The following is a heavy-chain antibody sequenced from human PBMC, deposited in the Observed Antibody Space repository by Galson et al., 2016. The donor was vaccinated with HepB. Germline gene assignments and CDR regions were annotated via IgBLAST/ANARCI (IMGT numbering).Heavy chain of an antibody. D-gene: IGHD3-10*01. Sequence: SLRLSCAASGFTFSFYDMHWVRQVTGKGLEWISAIGTAPGDTYYSTSVKGRFTISRENAKNSLFLHMSSLRAGDTAVYYCARGKSLWTTPWNYGLDVWGKGTTDTVSS. V-gene: IGHV3-13*01. CDR1: GFTFSFYD. CDR3: ARGKSLWTTPWNYGLDV. CDR2: IGTAPGDT. J-gene: IGHJ6*04.